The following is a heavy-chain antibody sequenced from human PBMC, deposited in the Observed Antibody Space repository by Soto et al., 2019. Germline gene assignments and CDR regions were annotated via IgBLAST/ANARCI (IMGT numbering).Heavy chain of an antibody. D-gene: IGHD6-13*01. V-gene: IGHV3-9*01. CDR1: GFTFDDYA. CDR2: ISWNSGSI. Sequence: GGSLRLSCAASGFTFDDYAMHWVRQAPGKGLEWVSGISWNSGSIGYADSVKGRFTISRDNAKNSLYLQMNSLRAEDTALYYCAKDVRSSWSGWDYYYYYMDVWGKGTTVTVSS. CDR3: AKDVRSSWSGWDYYYYYMDV. J-gene: IGHJ6*03.